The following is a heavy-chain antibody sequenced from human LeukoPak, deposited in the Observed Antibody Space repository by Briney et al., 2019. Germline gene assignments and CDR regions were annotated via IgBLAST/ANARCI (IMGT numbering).Heavy chain of an antibody. CDR3: ARVKDVAYGSGWYNWFDP. CDR2: INPNSGGT. Sequence: ASVKVSCKASGYTFTGYYMHWVRQAPGQGLEWMGRINPNSGGTDYAQKFQGRVTVTRDTSISTAYMELSRLRSDDTAVYYCARVKDVAYGSGWYNWFDPWGQGTLVTVSS. CDR1: GYTFTGYY. V-gene: IGHV1-2*06. D-gene: IGHD6-19*01. J-gene: IGHJ5*02.